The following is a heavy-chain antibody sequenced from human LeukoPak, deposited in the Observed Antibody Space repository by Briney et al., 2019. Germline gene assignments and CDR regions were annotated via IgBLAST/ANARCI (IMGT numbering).Heavy chain of an antibody. Sequence: SSVKVSCKASGGTFSSYAIRWVRQAPGQGLEWMGGIIPIFGTANYAQKFQGRVTITTDESTSTAYMELSSLRSEDTAVYYCAIGDYGSVIRYFDYWGLGTLVTVSS. CDR3: AIGDYGSVIRYFDY. CDR1: GGTFSSYA. J-gene: IGHJ4*02. V-gene: IGHV1-69*05. D-gene: IGHD4-17*01. CDR2: IIPIFGTA.